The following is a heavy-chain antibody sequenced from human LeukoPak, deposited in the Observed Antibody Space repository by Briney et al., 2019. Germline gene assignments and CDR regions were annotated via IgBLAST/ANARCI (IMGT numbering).Heavy chain of an antibody. V-gene: IGHV3-48*01. Sequence: GGSLRLSCAASGFTFSSYSMNWVRQAPGKGLEWVSYISSSSSTIYYADSVKGRFTISRDNSKNTLYLQMNSLRAEDTAVYYCAKDAVPAAIPVCWYFDLWGRGTLVTVSS. CDR3: AKDAVPAAIPVCWYFDL. CDR2: ISSSSSTI. D-gene: IGHD2-2*02. J-gene: IGHJ2*01. CDR1: GFTFSSYS.